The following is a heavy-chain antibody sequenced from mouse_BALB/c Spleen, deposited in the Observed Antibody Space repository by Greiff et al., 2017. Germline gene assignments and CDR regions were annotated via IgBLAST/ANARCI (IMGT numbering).Heavy chain of an antibody. J-gene: IGHJ3*01. CDR1: GYAFSSYW. V-gene: IGHV1-80*01. Sequence: QVQLQQSGAELVRPGSSVKISCKASGYAFSSYWMNWVKQRPGQGLEWIGQIYPGSGCTYYNEKFKGKATLTADKSSNTAYMQLSSLTSEDSAVYFCATSMYDYAWFAYWGQGTLVTVSA. CDR3: ATSMYDYAWFAY. D-gene: IGHD2-4*01. CDR2: IYPGSGCT.